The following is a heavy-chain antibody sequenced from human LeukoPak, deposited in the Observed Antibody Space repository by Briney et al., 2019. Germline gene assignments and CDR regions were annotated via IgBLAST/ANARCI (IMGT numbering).Heavy chain of an antibody. J-gene: IGHJ4*02. CDR1: GFTFSSCS. D-gene: IGHD3-22*01. Sequence: GGSLRLSCAASGFTFSSCSMNWVREAPGKGLEWVSSISSSSSYIYYADSVKGRFTISRDNAKNSLYLQMNSLRAEDTAVYYCARDTNYYDSSGYQKFDYWGQGTLVTVSS. CDR2: ISSSSSYI. V-gene: IGHV3-21*01. CDR3: ARDTNYYDSSGYQKFDY.